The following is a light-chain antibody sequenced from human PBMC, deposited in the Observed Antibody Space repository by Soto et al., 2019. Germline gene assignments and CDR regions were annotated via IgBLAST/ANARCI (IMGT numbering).Light chain of an antibody. CDR2: GAS. CDR1: QSVSSSY. J-gene: IGKJ1*01. CDR3: QQYGSSPGT. V-gene: IGKV3-20*01. Sequence: EMVLTQSPGTLSLSPGERATLSCRASQSVSSSYLAWYQQKPGQAPRLLIYGASSRATGIPDRFSGSGSGKDFTLTISRLEPEDFAVYYCQQYGSSPGTFGQGTKVEIK.